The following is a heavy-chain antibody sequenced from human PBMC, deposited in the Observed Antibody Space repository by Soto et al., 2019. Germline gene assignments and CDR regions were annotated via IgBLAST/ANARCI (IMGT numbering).Heavy chain of an antibody. J-gene: IGHJ4*02. V-gene: IGHV2-5*01. CDR1: GFSLTSSGVG. CDR2: IYWNDDD. D-gene: IGHD6-19*01. Sequence: SGPTLVNPTQTLTLTCSFSGFSLTSSGVGVGWFRQPPGKALEWLGLIYWNDDDRYRASLHSRLTITKDTSKNQVVLTMTNMDPEDTATYYCAHRPGGSGFRYYFDYWGQGTLVPVSS. CDR3: AHRPGGSGFRYYFDY.